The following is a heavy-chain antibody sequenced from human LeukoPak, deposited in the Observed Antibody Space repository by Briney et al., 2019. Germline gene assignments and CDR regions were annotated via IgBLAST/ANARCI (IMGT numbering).Heavy chain of an antibody. D-gene: IGHD3-10*01. CDR2: ISSSGSTI. Sequence: GGSLRLSCAASGFTFSSYEMNWVRQAPGKGLEWVSYISSSGSTIYYADSVKGRFTISRDNAKNSLYLQMNSLRAEDTAVYYCARDPNHIKVRPTGDYWGQGTLVTVSS. V-gene: IGHV3-48*03. CDR1: GFTFSSYE. J-gene: IGHJ4*02. CDR3: ARDPNHIKVRPTGDY.